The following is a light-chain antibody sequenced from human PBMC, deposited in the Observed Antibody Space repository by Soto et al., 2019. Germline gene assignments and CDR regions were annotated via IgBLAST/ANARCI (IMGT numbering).Light chain of an antibody. J-gene: IGLJ1*01. CDR3: SSYTSSSTPFYV. Sequence: QFALTQPASVSGSPGQSITISCTGTSSDVGGYNYVSWYQQHPGKAPKLMIYEVSNRPSGVSNRFSGSKSGNTASLTISGLQAEDAADYYCSSYTSSSTPFYVFGTGTKLTVL. V-gene: IGLV2-14*01. CDR2: EVS. CDR1: SSDVGGYNY.